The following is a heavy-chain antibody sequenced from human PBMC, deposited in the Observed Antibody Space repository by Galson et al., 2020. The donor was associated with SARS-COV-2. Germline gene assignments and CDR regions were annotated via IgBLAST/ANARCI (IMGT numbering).Heavy chain of an antibody. J-gene: IGHJ5*02. D-gene: IGHD2-2*01. CDR2: IYHRGTA. CDR1: GDSINTKSYS. V-gene: IGHV4-39*01. Sequence: SETLSLTCSVSGDSINTKSYSWAWIRQSPGKGLEWIGNIYHRGTAYYNPSLKSRATISIDTSMNRFSLRLTSVTASDTAIYYCARQSMKIVVVPSATITGWFDPWGLGTLVTVSS. CDR3: ARQSMKIVVVPSATITGWFDP.